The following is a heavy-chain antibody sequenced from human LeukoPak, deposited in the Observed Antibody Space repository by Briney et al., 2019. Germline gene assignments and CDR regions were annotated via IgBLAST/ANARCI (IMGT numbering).Heavy chain of an antibody. CDR2: ISSSSSYI. CDR3: TRDRDILAGYSDS. CDR1: GFTFSSYW. V-gene: IGHV3-21*03. D-gene: IGHD3-9*01. Sequence: PGGSLRLSCAASGFTFSSYWMSWVRQAPGKGLEWVSSISSSSSYIYYADSVKGRFTISRDNAKNSLYLQMNSLKTEDTAVYYCTRDRDILAGYSDSWGQGTLVTVSS. J-gene: IGHJ4*02.